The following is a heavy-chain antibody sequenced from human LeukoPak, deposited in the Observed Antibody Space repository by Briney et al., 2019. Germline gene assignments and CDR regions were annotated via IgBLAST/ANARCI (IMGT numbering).Heavy chain of an antibody. CDR2: ISGSGGAT. V-gene: IGHV3-23*01. Sequence: GGSLRLSCAASGFTFSSHAMSWVRQAPGKGLGWVSCISGSGGATYYADSVKGRFTISRDNSKNTVYLQMNRLRAVDTAVYYCAKGGTYSRQNAFDIWGQGTTVTVSS. CDR3: AKGGTYSRQNAFDI. J-gene: IGHJ3*02. CDR1: GFTFSSHA. D-gene: IGHD1-26*01.